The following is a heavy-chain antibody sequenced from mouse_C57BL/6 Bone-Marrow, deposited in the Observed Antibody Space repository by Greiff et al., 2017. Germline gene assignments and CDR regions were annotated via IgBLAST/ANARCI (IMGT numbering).Heavy chain of an antibody. CDR1: GYTFTSYG. CDR3: AIYGQLRLPWFAY. CDR2: IYPRSGNT. J-gene: IGHJ3*01. V-gene: IGHV1-81*01. D-gene: IGHD3-2*02. Sequence: QVQLQQSGAELARPGASVKLSCKASGYTFTSYGISWVKQRTGQGLEWIGEIYPRSGNTYYNEKFKGKATLTADKSSSTAYMELRSLTSEDSAVYFCAIYGQLRLPWFAYWGQGTLVTVSA.